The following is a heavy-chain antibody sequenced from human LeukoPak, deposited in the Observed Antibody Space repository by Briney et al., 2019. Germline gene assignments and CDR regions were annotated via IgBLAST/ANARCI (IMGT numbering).Heavy chain of an antibody. CDR2: INSNGSWT. CDR3: VSFYETY. D-gene: IGHD2/OR15-2a*01. CDR1: GNYW. J-gene: IGHJ4*02. V-gene: IGHV3-74*01. Sequence: GGSLRLSCEASGNYWMHWVRQAPGKGLVWVSHINSNGSWTSYADSVKGRFTISKDNAKNTVYLQMNSLRAEDTAVYYCVSFYETYWGRGTLVTVSS.